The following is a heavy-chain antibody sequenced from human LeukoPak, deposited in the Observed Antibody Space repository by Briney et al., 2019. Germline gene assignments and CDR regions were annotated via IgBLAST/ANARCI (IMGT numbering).Heavy chain of an antibody. Sequence: ASVKISCKTSGYTFTTYGFSWVRQAPGQGLEWMGWISAYNGNTNYAQKLQGRVTMTTDTSTSTAYMELRSLRSDDTAVYYCARRSSFDIWGQGTMVTVSS. D-gene: IGHD3-10*01. CDR3: ARRSSFDI. CDR2: ISAYNGNT. J-gene: IGHJ3*02. CDR1: GYTFTTYG. V-gene: IGHV1-18*01.